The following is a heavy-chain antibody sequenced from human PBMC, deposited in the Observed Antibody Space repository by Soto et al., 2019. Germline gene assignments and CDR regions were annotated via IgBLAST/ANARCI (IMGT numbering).Heavy chain of an antibody. Sequence: ASVKVSCKASGYTFTSYAMHWVRQAPGQRLEWMGWINAGNGNTKYSQKFQGRVTITRDTSASTAYMDLSSLRSEDTAVYYCARVYCSGGGCYGIDYWGQGTLVTVSS. D-gene: IGHD2-15*01. CDR2: INAGNGNT. V-gene: IGHV1-3*01. CDR3: ARVYCSGGGCYGIDY. J-gene: IGHJ4*02. CDR1: GYTFTSYA.